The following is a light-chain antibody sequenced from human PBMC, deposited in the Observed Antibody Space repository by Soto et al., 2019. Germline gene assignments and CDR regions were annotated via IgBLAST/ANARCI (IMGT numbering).Light chain of an antibody. CDR2: LGS. CDR3: LQDHSYPLT. Sequence: IVMTQSPLSLPVTPGEPASMSCRSSQSLLHSDGYNYLDWYLQKPGQSPQLLIYLGSNRASGVPDRFSGSGSGTDFTLTISGLQPEDVATYYCLQDHSYPLTFGGGTKVEI. V-gene: IGKV2-28*01. J-gene: IGKJ4*01. CDR1: QSLLHSDGYNY.